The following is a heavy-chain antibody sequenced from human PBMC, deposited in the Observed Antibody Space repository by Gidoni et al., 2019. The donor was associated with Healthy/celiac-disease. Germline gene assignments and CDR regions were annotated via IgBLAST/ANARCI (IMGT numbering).Heavy chain of an antibody. D-gene: IGHD2-2*01. V-gene: IGHV3-13*05. CDR2: IGTAGDP. CDR3: ARSATVCSSTSCSNYYGMDV. Sequence: EVQLVESGGGLVQPGGSLRLSCAASGFTFSSYDMPWVRQATGKGLEWVSAIGTAGDPYYPGSVKGRFTISRENAKNSLYRQMNSLRAGDTAVYYCARSATVCSSTSCSNYYGMDVWGQGTTVTVSS. J-gene: IGHJ6*02. CDR1: GFTFSSYD.